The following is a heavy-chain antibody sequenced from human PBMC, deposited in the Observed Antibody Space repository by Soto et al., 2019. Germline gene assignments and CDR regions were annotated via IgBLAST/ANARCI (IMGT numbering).Heavy chain of an antibody. Sequence: QVQLVQSGAEVKKPGASVKVSCKASGYTFTSYGISWVRQAPGQGLEWMGWISAYNGNTSYAQKLQGRVNKTKDPSKNTAYKELRSLRSDDTAVYYCARDSILMGATPLNHWGQGTLVTVSS. CDR2: ISAYNGNT. D-gene: IGHD1-26*01. CDR3: ARDSILMGATPLNH. V-gene: IGHV1-18*01. J-gene: IGHJ5*02. CDR1: GYTFTSYG.